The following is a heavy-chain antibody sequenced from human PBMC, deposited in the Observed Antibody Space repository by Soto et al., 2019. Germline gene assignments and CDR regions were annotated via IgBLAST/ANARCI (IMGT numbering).Heavy chain of an antibody. CDR1: GGTFSNSP. D-gene: IGHD3-22*01. Sequence: QVQLVQSGAEVKKPGSSVKVSCKASGGTFSNSPISWVRQAPGQGLEWMGGTIPTFNTGNYAQKFQGRLTITADKYTNTAYMELSSLRSEDTAVYYGARLTSSGYYRYFDSGGQGTLVTVSS. V-gene: IGHV1-69*06. J-gene: IGHJ4*02. CDR2: TIPTFNTG. CDR3: ARLTSSGYYRYFDS.